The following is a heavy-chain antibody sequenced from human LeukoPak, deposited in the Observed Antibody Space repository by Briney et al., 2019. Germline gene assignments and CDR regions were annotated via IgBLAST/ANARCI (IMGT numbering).Heavy chain of an antibody. CDR3: AVMIVVVITSNHAFDI. J-gene: IGHJ3*02. Sequence: GGSLRLSCAASGFTFSSYEMNWVRQAPGKGLEWVSYISSSGSTIYYADSVKGRFTISRDNAKNSLYLQMNSLRAEDTAVYYCAVMIVVVITSNHAFDIWAKGQWSPSLQ. V-gene: IGHV3-48*03. D-gene: IGHD3-22*01. CDR1: GFTFSSYE. CDR2: ISSSGSTI.